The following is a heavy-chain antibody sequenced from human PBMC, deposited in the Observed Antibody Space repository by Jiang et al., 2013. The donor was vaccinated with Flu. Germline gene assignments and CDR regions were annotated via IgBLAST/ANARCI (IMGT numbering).Heavy chain of an antibody. CDR1: GFTFSSYG. CDR2: ISYDGSNK. Sequence: QLLESGGGVVQPGRSLRPSCAASGFTFSSYGMHWVRQAPGKGLEWVAVISYDGSNKYYADSVKGRFTISRDNSKNTLYLQMNSLRAEDTAVYYCAGSYSPEHQQHDAFDIWGQGTMVTVSS. J-gene: IGHJ3*02. CDR3: AGSYSPEHQQHDAFDI. V-gene: IGHV3-30*03. D-gene: IGHD1/OR15-1a*01.